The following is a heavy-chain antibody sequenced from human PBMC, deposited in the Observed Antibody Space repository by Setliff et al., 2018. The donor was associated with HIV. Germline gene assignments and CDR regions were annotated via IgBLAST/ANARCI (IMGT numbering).Heavy chain of an antibody. V-gene: IGHV1-18*01. CDR3: ARGTAPRPASVLEFLEWLFPNWFDP. Sequence: ASVKVSCKPSGYTFTTYGLSWVRQAPGQGLEWMGWISTYSDETSYSQNLQGRLTMTTDTSTGTAYMELSSLRSDDTAVYYCARGTAPRPASVLEFLEWLFPNWFDPWGQGTLVTVSS. D-gene: IGHD3-3*02. J-gene: IGHJ5*02. CDR1: GYTFTTYG. CDR2: ISTYSDET.